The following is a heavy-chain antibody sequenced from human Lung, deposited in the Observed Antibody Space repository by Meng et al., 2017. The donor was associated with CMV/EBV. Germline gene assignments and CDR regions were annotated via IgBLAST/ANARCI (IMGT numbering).Heavy chain of an antibody. CDR1: GFTFGDYA. D-gene: IGHD6-19*01. CDR2: IRSKGYGGTI. J-gene: IGHJ4*02. V-gene: IGHV3-49*04. Sequence: GESLKISCRASGFTFGDYAMSWVRQAPGKGLEWVGFIRSKGYGGTIEYAASVKGRFTISRDDSKSIAYLQMNSLKTEDTAVYYCTRGHSSGIWGQGTRVTVSS. CDR3: TRGHSSGI.